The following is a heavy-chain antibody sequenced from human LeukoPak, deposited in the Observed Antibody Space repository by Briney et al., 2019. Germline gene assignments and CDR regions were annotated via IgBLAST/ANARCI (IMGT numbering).Heavy chain of an antibody. CDR1: GFTVSNYY. D-gene: IGHD6-13*01. Sequence: GGSLRLSCTASGFTVSNYYMTWVRQAPGKGLEWVSVLHIGGTTYYADSVKGRFTISKDNSKNTLYLQMTSLRAEDTAVYYCARVDWYAFHTWGQGTMVTVSS. CDR3: ARVDWYAFHT. V-gene: IGHV3-53*01. J-gene: IGHJ3*02. CDR2: LHIGGTT.